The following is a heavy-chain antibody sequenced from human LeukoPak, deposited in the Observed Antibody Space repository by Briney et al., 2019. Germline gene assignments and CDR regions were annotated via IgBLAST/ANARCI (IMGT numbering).Heavy chain of an antibody. Sequence: LRLSCAASGFTFSSYGMHWIRQHPGKGLEWIGYIYYSGSTYYNPSLKSRVTISVDTSKNQFSLKLSSVTAADTAVYYCARGGIVDYWGQGTLVTVSS. J-gene: IGHJ4*02. CDR2: IYYSGST. CDR3: ARGGIVDY. V-gene: IGHV4-31*02. CDR1: GFTFSSYG.